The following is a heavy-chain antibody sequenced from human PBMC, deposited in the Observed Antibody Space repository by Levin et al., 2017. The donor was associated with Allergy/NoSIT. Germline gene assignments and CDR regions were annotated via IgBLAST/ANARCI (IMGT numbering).Heavy chain of an antibody. J-gene: IGHJ3*02. CDR3: ARDEVDDSSGYYSVGAFDS. V-gene: IGHV1-18*01. Sequence: ASVKVSCKASGYTFTSYGISWVRQAPGQGLEWMGWISAYNGNTNYAQKLQGRVTMTTDTSTSTAYMELRSLRSDDTAVYYCARDEVDDSSGYYSVGAFDSWGQGTMVTVSS. CDR1: GYTFTSYG. D-gene: IGHD3-22*01. CDR2: ISAYNGNT.